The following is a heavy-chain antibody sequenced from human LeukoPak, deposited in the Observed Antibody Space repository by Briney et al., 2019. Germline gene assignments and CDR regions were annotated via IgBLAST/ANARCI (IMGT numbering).Heavy chain of an antibody. CDR1: GGSISSYY. D-gene: IGHD3-10*01. Sequence: PSETLSLTCTVSGGSISSYYWSWIRQPAGKGLEWIGRIYTRGSTNYNPSLKSRVTRSVDTSKNQFSLKLSSVTAADTAVYYCARDTRAAGSGSYYTYGMDVWGQGTTVTVTS. CDR3: ARDTRAAGSGSYYTYGMDV. CDR2: IYTRGST. J-gene: IGHJ6*02. V-gene: IGHV4-4*07.